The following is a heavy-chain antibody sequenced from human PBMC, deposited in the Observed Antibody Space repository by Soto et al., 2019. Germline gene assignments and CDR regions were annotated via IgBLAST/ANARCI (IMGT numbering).Heavy chain of an antibody. Sequence: EVQLVESGGGLVQPGRSLRLSCAASGFTFDDYAMHWVRQAPGKGLEWVSGISWNSGSIGYADSVKGRFTISRDNAKISLYLQMNSLRAEDTALYYCAKDAYYYYYMDVWGKGTTVTVSS. J-gene: IGHJ6*03. CDR1: GFTFDDYA. CDR2: ISWNSGSI. CDR3: AKDAYYYYYMDV. V-gene: IGHV3-9*01.